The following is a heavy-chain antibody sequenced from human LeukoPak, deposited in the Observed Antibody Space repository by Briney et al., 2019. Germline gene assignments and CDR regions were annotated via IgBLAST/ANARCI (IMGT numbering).Heavy chain of an antibody. V-gene: IGHV4-34*01. CDR2: INHSGST. D-gene: IGHD3-3*01. J-gene: IGHJ4*02. CDR3: ARVFGYYDFWSGYSYYFDY. CDR1: GGSFSGYY. Sequence: SETLSLTCAVYGGSFSGYYWSWIRQLPGKGLEWIGEINHSGSTNYNPSLKSRVTISVDTSKNQFSLKLSSVTAADTAVYYCARVFGYYDFWSGYSYYFDYWGQGTLVTVSS.